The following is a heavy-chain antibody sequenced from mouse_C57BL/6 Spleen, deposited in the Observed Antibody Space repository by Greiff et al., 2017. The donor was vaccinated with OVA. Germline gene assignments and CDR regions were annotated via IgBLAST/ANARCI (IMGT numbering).Heavy chain of an antibody. CDR2: IHPNSGST. Sequence: QVQLQQPGAELVKPGASVKLSCKASGYTFTSYWMHWVKQRPGQGLEWIGMIHPNSGSTNYNEKFKSKATLTVDKSSSPADMQLSSLTSEDSAVYYCAREREIYYDYEGNYWGQGTTLTVSS. CDR1: GYTFTSYW. CDR3: AREREIYYDYEGNY. D-gene: IGHD2-4*01. V-gene: IGHV1-64*01. J-gene: IGHJ2*01.